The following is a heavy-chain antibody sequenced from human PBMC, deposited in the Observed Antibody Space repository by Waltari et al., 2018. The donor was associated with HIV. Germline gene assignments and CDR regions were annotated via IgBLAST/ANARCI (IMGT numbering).Heavy chain of an antibody. V-gene: IGHV3-7*01. D-gene: IGHD2-21*01. CDR2: IKEGGSDT. J-gene: IGHJ4*02. CDR1: GLVVSYYW. CDR3: TRESESLYSAIIDL. Sequence: EVQLIQSAGGRVRRGGSWRRSCVASGLVVSYYWVTWVRQAPGQEVEWVVSIKEGGSDTPQMDSVKRRFTISRKHSNNSIHLDVRNMGASDTAVYFCTRESESLYSAIIDLWGGGILVTASS.